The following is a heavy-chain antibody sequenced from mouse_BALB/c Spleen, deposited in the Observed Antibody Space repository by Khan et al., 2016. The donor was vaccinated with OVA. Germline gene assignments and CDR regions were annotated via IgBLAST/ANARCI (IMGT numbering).Heavy chain of an antibody. CDR2: IWAGGST. J-gene: IGHJ2*01. CDR1: EFSLTSYG. D-gene: IGHD1-3*01. V-gene: IGHV2-9*02. Sequence: VQLQESGPGLVAPSQSLSITCTVSEFSLTSYGVHWVRQPPGKGPEWLGVIWAGGSTHYNSALISILSISKDNSKSQVFLKMNSQQTDDTAMYYCARLEDIWGQGTTLTVSS. CDR3: ARLEDI.